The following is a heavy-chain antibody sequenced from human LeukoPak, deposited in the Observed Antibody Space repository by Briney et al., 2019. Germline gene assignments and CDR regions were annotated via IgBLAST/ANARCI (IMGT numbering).Heavy chain of an antibody. CDR1: GFTFRTYA. CDR3: AKLSTHGDLSRVRFDP. CDR2: ISGSGGTT. D-gene: IGHD3-10*01. V-gene: IGHV3-23*01. J-gene: IGHJ5*02. Sequence: PGGSLRLSCAVSGFTFRTYAMSWVRQAPGKGLEWVSAISGSGGTTYYADSVKGRFTISRDNSKNTLYLQMNSLRAEVTAVYYWAKLSTHGDLSRVRFDPWGQGTLVTVST.